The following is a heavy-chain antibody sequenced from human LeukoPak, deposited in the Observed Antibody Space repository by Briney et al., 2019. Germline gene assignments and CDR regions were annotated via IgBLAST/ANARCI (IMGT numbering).Heavy chain of an antibody. Sequence: PGGSLRLSCAASGFTFSSYAMSWVRQAPGKGLEWVSAISGSGGSTYYADSVKGRFAISRDNSKNTLYLQMSSLRAEDTAVYYCAKDYGDYVIFFDYWGQGTLVTVSS. D-gene: IGHD4-17*01. CDR1: GFTFSSYA. V-gene: IGHV3-23*01. CDR3: AKDYGDYVIFFDY. CDR2: ISGSGGST. J-gene: IGHJ4*02.